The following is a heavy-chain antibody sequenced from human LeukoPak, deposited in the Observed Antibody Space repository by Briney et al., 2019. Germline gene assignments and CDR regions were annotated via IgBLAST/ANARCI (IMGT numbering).Heavy chain of an antibody. D-gene: IGHD2/OR15-2a*01. CDR3: AKGGVQEYGTIYLGYPNFDT. V-gene: IGHV3-23*01. Sequence: GGSLRLSCAASGFTFSSYAMSWVRQAPGKGLEWVSAISGSGGSTYYADSVKGRFTISRDNSKNTLYLQMNSLRAEDTAVYYCAKGGVQEYGTIYLGYPNFDTWGKGTLVTVS. CDR2: ISGSGGST. CDR1: GFTFSSYA. J-gene: IGHJ4*02.